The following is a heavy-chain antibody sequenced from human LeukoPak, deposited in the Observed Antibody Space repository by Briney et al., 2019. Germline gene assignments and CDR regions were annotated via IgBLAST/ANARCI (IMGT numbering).Heavy chain of an antibody. J-gene: IGHJ4*02. V-gene: IGHV3-64*01. Sequence: PGGSLRLSCAASGFTFSSYAMHWVRQAPGKGLEYVSAISSNGGSTYYANSVKSRFTISRDNSKNTLYLQMGSLRAEDMAVYYCARASSGSGLDYWGQGTLVTVSS. CDR1: GFTFSSYA. CDR3: ARASSGSGLDY. CDR2: ISSNGGST. D-gene: IGHD3-10*01.